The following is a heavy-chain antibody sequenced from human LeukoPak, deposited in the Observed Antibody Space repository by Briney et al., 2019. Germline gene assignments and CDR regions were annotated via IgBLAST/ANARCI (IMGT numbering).Heavy chain of an antibody. CDR1: GFDFYAYE. Sequence: PGGSLRLSCAASGFDFYAYEMNSVRQAPGKGLEWVAYFAGSDTTTYYADSVKGRFTISRDNAKNSLYLQMNSLRAEDTALYYCTTLGYHLDSWGQGTLVTVSS. CDR2: FAGSDTTT. D-gene: IGHD3-22*01. V-gene: IGHV3-48*03. CDR3: TTLGYHLDS. J-gene: IGHJ4*02.